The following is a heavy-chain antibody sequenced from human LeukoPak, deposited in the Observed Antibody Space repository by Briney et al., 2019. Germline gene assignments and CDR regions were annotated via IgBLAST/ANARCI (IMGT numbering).Heavy chain of an antibody. V-gene: IGHV4-38-2*02. D-gene: IGHD5-24*01. J-gene: IGHJ4*02. Sequence: SETLSLTCAVSGYSISSGYYWGWIRQPPGKGLEWIGSIYHSGSTYYNPSLKSRVTISVDTSKNQFSLKPSSVTAADTAVYYCARDRYNQVDYWGQGTLVTVSS. CDR1: GYSISSGYY. CDR3: ARDRYNQVDY. CDR2: IYHSGST.